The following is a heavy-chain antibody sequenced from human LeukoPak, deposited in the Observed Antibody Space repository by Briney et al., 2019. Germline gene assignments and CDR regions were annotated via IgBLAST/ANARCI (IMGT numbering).Heavy chain of an antibody. CDR2: ISSSSSTI. Sequence: GGSLRLSCAASGFTFSSYSMNWVRQAPGKGLEWVSYISSSSSTIYCADSVKGRFTISRDNSKNTLYLQMYSLRPEDTAVYYCAKKLKYSSSILDSWGQGTLVTVSS. J-gene: IGHJ4*02. D-gene: IGHD6-13*01. V-gene: IGHV3-48*01. CDR3: AKKLKYSSSILDS. CDR1: GFTFSSYS.